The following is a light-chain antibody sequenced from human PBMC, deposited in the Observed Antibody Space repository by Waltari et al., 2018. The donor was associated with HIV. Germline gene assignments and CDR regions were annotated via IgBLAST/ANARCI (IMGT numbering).Light chain of an antibody. CDR1: SCDVGGYNY. CDR3: SSYAGSYTDVV. Sequence: QSALTQPRSLSGSPGQSVTISCTGTSCDVGGYNYVSWYQHHPGKDAQLMIYDVTKRPSGVPDRFSDSKAGNTASLTISGLQAEDDADYYCSSYAGSYTDVVFGGGNTVTVL. V-gene: IGLV2-11*01. CDR2: DVT. J-gene: IGLJ2*01.